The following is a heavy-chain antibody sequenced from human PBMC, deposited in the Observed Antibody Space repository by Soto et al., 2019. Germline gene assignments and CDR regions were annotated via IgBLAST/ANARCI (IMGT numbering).Heavy chain of an antibody. J-gene: IGHJ4*02. Sequence: GASVKVSCKASGYTFTSYYMHWVRQAPGQGLEWMGIINPSGGSTSYAQKFQGRVTMTRDTSTSTVYMELSSLRSEDTAVYYCARVADSSGYYYWTKKEFDYWGQGTLVTVSS. CDR1: GYTFTSYY. CDR2: INPSGGST. D-gene: IGHD3-22*01. V-gene: IGHV1-46*01. CDR3: ARVADSSGYYYWTKKEFDY.